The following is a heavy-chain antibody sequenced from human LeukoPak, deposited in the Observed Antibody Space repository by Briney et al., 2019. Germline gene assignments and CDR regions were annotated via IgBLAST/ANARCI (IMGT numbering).Heavy chain of an antibody. D-gene: IGHD6-19*01. CDR3: ARESAPGIAVD. Sequence: PGGSLRLSCAASGFTVSSNYMSWVRQAPGKGLEWVSVIYSGDSTYYADSVKGRFTISRDNSKNTLYLQMNSLRAEDTAVYYCARESAPGIAVDWGQGTLVTVSS. V-gene: IGHV3-53*01. CDR1: GFTVSSNY. CDR2: IYSGDST. J-gene: IGHJ4*02.